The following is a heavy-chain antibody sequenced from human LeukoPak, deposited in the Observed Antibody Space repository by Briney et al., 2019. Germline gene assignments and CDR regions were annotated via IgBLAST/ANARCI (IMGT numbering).Heavy chain of an antibody. CDR2: INPNSGGT. CDR3: ARLGGVAGMG. D-gene: IGHD6-19*01. V-gene: IGHV1-2*04. Sequence: GASVKVSCKVSGYTLTELSMHWVRQAPGQGLEWMGWINPNSGGTNYAQKFQGWVTMTRDTSISTAYMELSRLRSDDTAVYYCARLGGVAGMGWGQGTLVTVSS. J-gene: IGHJ4*02. CDR1: GYTLTELS.